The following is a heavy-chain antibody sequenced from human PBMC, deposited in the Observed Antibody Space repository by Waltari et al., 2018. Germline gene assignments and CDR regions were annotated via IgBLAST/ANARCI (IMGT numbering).Heavy chain of an antibody. CDR3: ARDGGEGWGYYYCYMDV. D-gene: IGHD2-15*01. J-gene: IGHJ6*03. V-gene: IGHV4-4*07. CDR2: IYTGGDT. Sequence: QVQLQESGPGLVKPSETLSLTCTVSGGSISRYYWSWIRQPAGKGPGGIGRIYTGGDTDYNPSLKSRVTMSIATSKTQFSLKLSSVTAADTAVYYCARDGGEGWGYYYCYMDVWGKGTTVTISS. CDR1: GGSISRYY.